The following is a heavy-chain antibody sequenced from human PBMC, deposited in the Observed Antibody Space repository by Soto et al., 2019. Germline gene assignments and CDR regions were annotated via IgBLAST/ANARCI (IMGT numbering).Heavy chain of an antibody. CDR1: GYTFTSYG. Sequence: QVQLVQSGAEVKKPGASVKVSCKASGYTFTSYGISWVRQAPGQGLEWMGWISAYNGNTNYAQKLQGRVTMTTDTATSPAYMERRSLRADDTAVYYCARGFGGWYSSSSYYGMDVWGQGTTVTVSS. CDR2: ISAYNGNT. CDR3: ARGFGGWYSSSSYYGMDV. J-gene: IGHJ6*02. V-gene: IGHV1-18*01. D-gene: IGHD6-19*01.